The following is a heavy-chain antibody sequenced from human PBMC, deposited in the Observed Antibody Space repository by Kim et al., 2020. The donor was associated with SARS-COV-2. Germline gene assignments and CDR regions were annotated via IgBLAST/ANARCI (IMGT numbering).Heavy chain of an antibody. CDR3: ARHGSLSIVH. J-gene: IGHJ1*01. Sequence: GGSLRLSCAASGFTFSTYAMSWVRQAPGKGLEWVSNIRASGGGEYYADSVKGRFTISRDNSKNTLYLQMNSLRVEDTAVYYCARHGSLSIVHWGQVALVT. CDR2: IRASGGGE. CDR1: GFTFSTYA. V-gene: IGHV3-7*03. D-gene: IGHD6-6*01.